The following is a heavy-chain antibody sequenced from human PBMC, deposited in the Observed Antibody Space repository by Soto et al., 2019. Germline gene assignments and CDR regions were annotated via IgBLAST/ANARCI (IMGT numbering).Heavy chain of an antibody. V-gene: IGHV4-59*01. CDR1: GGSISSYY. Sequence: SETLSLTCTVSGGSISSYYWSWIRQPPGKGLEWIGYIYYSGSTNYNPSLKSRVTISVDTSKNQFSLKLSSVTAEETAVYYCARDSGRYWGQGTLVTVS. J-gene: IGHJ4*02. CDR2: IYYSGST. CDR3: ARDSGRY.